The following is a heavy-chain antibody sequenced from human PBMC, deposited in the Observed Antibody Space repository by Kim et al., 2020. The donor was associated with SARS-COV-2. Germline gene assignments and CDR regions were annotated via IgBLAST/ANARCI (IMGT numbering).Heavy chain of an antibody. V-gene: IGHV3-21*03. J-gene: IGHJ5*02. Sequence: GGSLRLSCAASGFTFSSYSMNWVRQAPGKGLEWVSSISSSSSYIYYADSVKGRFTISRDNAKNSLYLQMNSLRAEDTAVYYCARDATYYYDSSGYYGYNCFDPWGQGTLVTVSS. CDR3: ARDATYYYDSSGYYGYNCFDP. D-gene: IGHD3-22*01. CDR1: GFTFSSYS. CDR2: ISSSSSYI.